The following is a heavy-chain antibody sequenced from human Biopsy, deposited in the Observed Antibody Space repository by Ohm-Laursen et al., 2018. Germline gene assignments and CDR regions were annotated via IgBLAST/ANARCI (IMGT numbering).Heavy chain of an antibody. J-gene: IGHJ4*02. CDR1: GGSISSRNHY. CDR3: ARHSLDDFWSGAHYYFDY. CDR2: VYYSGST. Sequence: TLSLTCSVSGGSISSRNHYWGWLRQPPGEGLEWIGHVYYSGSTFSNSSLESRVTVSVDTSKNQFHLRLTSMSASDTAVYYCARHSLDDFWSGAHYYFDYWGLGTLVTVSS. D-gene: IGHD3-3*01. V-gene: IGHV4-39*01.